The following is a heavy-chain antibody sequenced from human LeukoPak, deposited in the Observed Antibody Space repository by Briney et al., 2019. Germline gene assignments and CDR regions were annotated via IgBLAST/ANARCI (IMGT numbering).Heavy chain of an antibody. CDR1: GFTFSSYG. V-gene: IGHV3-30*02. J-gene: IGHJ3*02. CDR3: AKDYPYYYDSSGYLDAFDI. CDR2: IRYDGSNK. D-gene: IGHD3-22*01. Sequence: GGSLRLSCAASGFTFSSYGMHWVRQAPGKGLEWVAFIRYDGSNKYYADSVKGRFTISRDNSKNTLYLQMNSLRAEDTAVYYCAKDYPYYYDSSGYLDAFDIWGQGTMVTVSS.